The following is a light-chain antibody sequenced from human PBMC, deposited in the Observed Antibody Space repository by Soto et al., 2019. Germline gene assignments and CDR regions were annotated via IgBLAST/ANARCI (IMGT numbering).Light chain of an antibody. CDR3: CSFAGSPYV. J-gene: IGLJ1*01. V-gene: IGLV2-11*01. CDR1: SSDVGGYNF. CDR2: DVS. Sequence: QSVLTQPRSVSGPPGQSVTISCTGTSSDVGGYNFVSWYQHHPGKAPKLMIYDVSKRPSGVPGRFSGSKSGDTASLTISGLQAEDEADYYGCSFAGSPYVFGTGTKVTVL.